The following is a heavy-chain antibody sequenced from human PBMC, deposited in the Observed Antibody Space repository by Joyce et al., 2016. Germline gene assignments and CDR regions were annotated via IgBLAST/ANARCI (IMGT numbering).Heavy chain of an antibody. Sequence: KLIESGGGVVQPGRSLKLSCEGSGFNFTNHGTQWVRQAPGKGLEWVAIISYDGQNKFYADSVKGRFTASRDNSKNTVFLQMDRLRPDDTTVYYCAKNRGGRIVVVAAFDYWGQGTLVTVSS. D-gene: IGHD2-21*02. CDR3: AKNRGGRIVVVAAFDY. CDR1: GFNFTNHG. V-gene: IGHV3-30*18. CDR2: ISYDGQNK. J-gene: IGHJ4*02.